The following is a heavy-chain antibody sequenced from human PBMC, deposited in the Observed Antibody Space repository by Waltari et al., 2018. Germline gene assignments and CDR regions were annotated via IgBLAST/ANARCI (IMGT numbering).Heavy chain of an antibody. V-gene: IGHV4-59*01. CDR1: GGSISSYY. CDR3: ARVDVQQLVRHYYGMDV. Sequence: QVQLQESGPGLVKPSETLSLTCTVSGGSISSYYWSWIRQPPGKGLEWIGYIYYSGSTNHNPSRKSRVTISGDTSKNQFSLKLSSVTAADTAVYYCARVDVQQLVRHYYGMDVWGQGTTVTVSS. D-gene: IGHD6-13*01. J-gene: IGHJ6*02. CDR2: IYYSGST.